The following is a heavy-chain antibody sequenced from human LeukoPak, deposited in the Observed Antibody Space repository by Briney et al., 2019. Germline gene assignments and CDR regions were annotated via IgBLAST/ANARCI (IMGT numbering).Heavy chain of an antibody. V-gene: IGHV3-30*02. CDR2: IRYDGSNK. CDR1: GFTFSSYG. CDR3: ARWENCSGGSCRDYYYYYMDV. D-gene: IGHD2-15*01. J-gene: IGHJ6*03. Sequence: GGSLRLSCAASGFTFSSYGMHWVRQAPGKGLEWVAFIRYDGSNKYYADSVKGRFTISRDNAKNSLYLQMNSLRAEDTAVYYCARWENCSGGSCRDYYYYYMDVWGKGTTVTVSS.